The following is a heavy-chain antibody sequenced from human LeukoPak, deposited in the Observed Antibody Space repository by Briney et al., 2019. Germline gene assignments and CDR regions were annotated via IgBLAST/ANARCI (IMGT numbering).Heavy chain of an antibody. J-gene: IGHJ6*04. V-gene: IGHV3-48*01. D-gene: IGHD3-10*02. CDR2: ISSSTSTI. CDR3: AELGITMIGGV. CDR1: GFTFSSYS. Sequence: GGSLRLSCAASGFTFSSYSMNWVRQAPGKGLEWVSYISSSTSTIYYADSVKGRFTISRDNAKNSLYLQMNSLRAEDTAVYYCAELGITMIGGVWGKGTTVTISS.